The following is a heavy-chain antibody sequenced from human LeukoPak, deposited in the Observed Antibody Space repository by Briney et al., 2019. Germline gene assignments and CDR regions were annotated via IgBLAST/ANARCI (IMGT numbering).Heavy chain of an antibody. CDR1: GFTISNHW. J-gene: IGHJ4*02. CDR2: INRDGRDT. D-gene: IGHD3-10*01. Sequence: PGGSLRLSCAASGFTISNHWMHWVRQTPEKGLVWGSRINRDGRDTRYADSGKGRFSISRDTAKNTVYLQMNSLRAEDTAVYYCARTSVSGSYYVDFDYWGQGTLVTVSS. V-gene: IGHV3-74*01. CDR3: ARTSVSGSYYVDFDY.